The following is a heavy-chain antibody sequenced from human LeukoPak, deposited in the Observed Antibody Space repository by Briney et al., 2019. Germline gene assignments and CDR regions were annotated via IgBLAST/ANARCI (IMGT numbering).Heavy chain of an antibody. CDR2: IYYTGST. D-gene: IGHD4-23*01. J-gene: IGHJ4*02. CDR3: ARGSRPTTTVVYFYY. V-gene: IGHV4-59*01. Sequence: SETLSLTCTVSGVSISSYYWNWVRQPPGKGLEWIGYIYYTGSTKYNPALKGRVTITLGTSKNQFYLKLSFVTAADTAVYYCARGSRPTTTVVYFYYWGQGNLVTVSS. CDR1: GVSISSYY.